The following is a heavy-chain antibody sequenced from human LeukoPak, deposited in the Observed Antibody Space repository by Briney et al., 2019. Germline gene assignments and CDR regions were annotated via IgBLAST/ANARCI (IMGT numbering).Heavy chain of an antibody. J-gene: IGHJ4*02. CDR3: ARSRGSSGSYPFDY. Sequence: GGSLRLSGAASGFTFSSYSMNWVRQAPGKGLEWFSYISSSSSTIYYAGSVKVRFTISKDNAKNSLFLKMNSLRAEDTAVYYCARSRGSSGSYPFDYWGQGTLVTVSS. CDR1: GFTFSSYS. CDR2: ISSSSSTI. V-gene: IGHV3-48*01. D-gene: IGHD1-26*01.